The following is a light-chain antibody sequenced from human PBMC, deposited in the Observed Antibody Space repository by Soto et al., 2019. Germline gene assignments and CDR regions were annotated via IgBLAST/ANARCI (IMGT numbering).Light chain of an antibody. CDR1: QGVAYW. J-gene: IGKJ4*01. V-gene: IGKV3-11*01. CDR2: GAS. CDR3: QQHISWPLT. Sequence: TQSPSSVSASVGDRVTITCRASQGVAYWLAWYQQKPGQVPRVLIYGASNRATGIPTRFSGSGSGTDFTLTISNLEPEDFAVYYCQQHISWPLTFGGGTKVDIK.